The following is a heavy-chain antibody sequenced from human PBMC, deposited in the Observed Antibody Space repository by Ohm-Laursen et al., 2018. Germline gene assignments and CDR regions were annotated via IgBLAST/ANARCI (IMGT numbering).Heavy chain of an antibody. Sequence: TLSLTCTVSGGSITSNGYHWSWIRQPPGKGLEWIGYTSYSGSTYYNPSLRSLVTISLDTSKNQFSLSLTSVMAADTAIYFCAGGYQLPYYWGQGSLVTVSS. CDR2: TSYSGST. CDR1: GGSITSNGYH. CDR3: AGGYQLPYY. V-gene: IGHV4-31*01. D-gene: IGHD2-2*01. J-gene: IGHJ4*02.